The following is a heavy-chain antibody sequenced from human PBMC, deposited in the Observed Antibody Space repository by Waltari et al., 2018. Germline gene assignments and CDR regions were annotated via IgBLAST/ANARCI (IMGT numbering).Heavy chain of an antibody. CDR1: GGSFSGYY. CDR3: ARGLKYSSGWYLDY. D-gene: IGHD6-19*01. Sequence: QVQLQQWGAGLLKPSETLSLTCAVYGGSFSGYYWSWIRQPPGKGLEWIGEINHSGSTNYNPSLKSRVTISVDTSKNQFSLKLSSVTAADTAVYYCARGLKYSSGWYLDYWGQGTLVTVSS. V-gene: IGHV4-34*01. CDR2: INHSGST. J-gene: IGHJ4*02.